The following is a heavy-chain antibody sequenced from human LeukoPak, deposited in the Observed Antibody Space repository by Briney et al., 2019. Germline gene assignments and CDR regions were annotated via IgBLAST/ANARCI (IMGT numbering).Heavy chain of an antibody. CDR2: ISGSGGST. Sequence: PGGSLRLSCAASGFTFSSYAMSWVRQAPGKGLEWVSAISGSGGSTYYADSVKGRFTISRDNSKNTLYLQMNSLRAEDTAVYYCAKGGLGQQLANNWFDPWGQGTLVTVSS. V-gene: IGHV3-23*01. D-gene: IGHD6-13*01. J-gene: IGHJ5*02. CDR3: AKGGLGQQLANNWFDP. CDR1: GFTFSSYA.